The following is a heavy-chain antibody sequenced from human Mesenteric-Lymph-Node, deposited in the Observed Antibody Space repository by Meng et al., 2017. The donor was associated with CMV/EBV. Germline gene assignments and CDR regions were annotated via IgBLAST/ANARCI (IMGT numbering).Heavy chain of an antibody. D-gene: IGHD6-13*01. V-gene: IGHV3-30-3*01. CDR2: ISYDGSNK. CDR1: GFTFSSYA. CDR3: ARGPYSSRRGSIRGAFDI. Sequence: GESLKISCAASGFTFSSYAMHWVRQAPGKGLEWVAVISYDGSNKYYADSVKGRFTISRDNSKNTLYLQMNSLRAEDTAVYYCARGPYSSRRGSIRGAFDIWGQGTMVTVSS. J-gene: IGHJ3*02.